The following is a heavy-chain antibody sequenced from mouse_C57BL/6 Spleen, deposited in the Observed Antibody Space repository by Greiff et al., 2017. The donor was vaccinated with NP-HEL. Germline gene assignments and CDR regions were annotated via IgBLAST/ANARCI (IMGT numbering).Heavy chain of an antibody. J-gene: IGHJ4*01. CDR2: IDPEDGDT. Sequence: EVQLQQSGAELVRPGASVKLSCTASGFNIKDYYMHWVKQRPEQGLEWIGRIDPEDGDTEYAPKFQGKATMTADTSSNTAYLQLSSLTSEDTAVYYCNRYYYGSPFYAMDYWGQGTSVTVSS. CDR1: GFNIKDYY. CDR3: NRYYYGSPFYAMDY. V-gene: IGHV14-1*01. D-gene: IGHD1-1*01.